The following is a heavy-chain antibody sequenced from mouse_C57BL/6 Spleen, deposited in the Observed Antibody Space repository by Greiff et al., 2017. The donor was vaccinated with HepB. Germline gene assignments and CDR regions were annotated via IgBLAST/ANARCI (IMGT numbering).Heavy chain of an antibody. Sequence: QVQLQQPGPELVKPGASVKLSCKASGYTFTSYWMHWVKQRPGQGLEWIGNINPSNGGTNYNEKFKSKATLTVDKSSSTAYMQLSSLTSEDSAVYYCARHGSNSWYFDVWGTGTTVTVSS. J-gene: IGHJ1*03. D-gene: IGHD2-5*01. CDR3: ARHGSNSWYFDV. CDR2: INPSNGGT. V-gene: IGHV1-53*01. CDR1: GYTFTSYW.